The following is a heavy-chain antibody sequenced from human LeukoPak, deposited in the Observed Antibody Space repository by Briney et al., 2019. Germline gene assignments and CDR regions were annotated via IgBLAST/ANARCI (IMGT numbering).Heavy chain of an antibody. CDR2: IYYSGST. Sequence: SETLSLTCTVSGDSISSYYWNWSRQPPGKGLEGIGYIYYSGSTNYNPSLKSRVTISVDTSKNQFPLKLSSVTAADTAVYYCARSAAGYYDSSGYYYRPFDYWGQGTLVTVSS. J-gene: IGHJ4*02. CDR1: GDSISSYY. D-gene: IGHD3-22*01. CDR3: ARSAAGYYDSSGYYYRPFDY. V-gene: IGHV4-59*08.